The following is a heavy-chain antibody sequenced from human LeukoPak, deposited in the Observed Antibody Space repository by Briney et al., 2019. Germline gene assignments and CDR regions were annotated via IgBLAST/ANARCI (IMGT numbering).Heavy chain of an antibody. CDR1: GFTFSSYA. CDR3: AKGPGYCSGGSCSRARDY. J-gene: IGHJ4*02. Sequence: GGSLRLSCAASGFTFSSYAMNWVRQAPGKGLEWVSGISVSGGSTYYADSVKGRFTISRDNSKNTLYLQMNSLRAEDTAVYYCAKGPGYCSGGSCSRARDYWGQGTLVTVSS. CDR2: ISVSGGST. V-gene: IGHV3-23*01. D-gene: IGHD2-15*01.